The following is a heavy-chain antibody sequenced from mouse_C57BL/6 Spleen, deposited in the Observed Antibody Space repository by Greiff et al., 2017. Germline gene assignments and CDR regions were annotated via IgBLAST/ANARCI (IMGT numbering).Heavy chain of an antibody. CDR3: AKGGRDDYDGFAY. CDR2: IWRGGST. V-gene: IGHV2-5*01. J-gene: IGHJ3*01. D-gene: IGHD2-4*01. CDR1: GFSLTSYG. Sequence: VQGVESGPGLVQPSQSLSITCTVSGFSLTSYGVHWVRQSPGKGLEWLGVIWRGGSTDYNAAFMSRLSITKDNSKSQVFFKMNSLQADDTAIYYCAKGGRDDYDGFAYWGQGTLVTVSA.